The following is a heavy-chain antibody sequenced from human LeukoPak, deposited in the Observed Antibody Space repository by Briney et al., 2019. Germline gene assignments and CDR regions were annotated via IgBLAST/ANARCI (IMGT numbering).Heavy chain of an antibody. J-gene: IGHJ5*02. CDR1: GGSISSSSYY. V-gene: IGHV4-39*01. CDR3: ARLVDFWSGSVRFDP. CDR2: IYYSGST. Sequence: PSETLSLTCTVSGGSISSSSYYWGWIRQPPGKGLEWIGSIYYSGSTYYNPSLKSRVTIPVDTSKNQFSLKLSSVTAADTAVYYCARLVDFWSGSVRFDPWGQGTLVTVSS. D-gene: IGHD3-3*01.